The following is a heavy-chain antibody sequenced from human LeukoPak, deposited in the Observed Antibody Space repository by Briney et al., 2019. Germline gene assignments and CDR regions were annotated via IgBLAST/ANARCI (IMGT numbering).Heavy chain of an antibody. Sequence: ASVKVSCKASGYTFTSYYMHWVRQAPGQGLEWMGIINPSGCSTSYAQKFQGRVTMTRDTSTSTVYMELSSLRSEDTAVYYCARNDYGERRPLLTYQFDYWGQGTLVTVSS. J-gene: IGHJ4*02. D-gene: IGHD4-17*01. CDR3: ARNDYGERRPLLTYQFDY. CDR1: GYTFTSYY. V-gene: IGHV1-46*01. CDR2: INPSGCST.